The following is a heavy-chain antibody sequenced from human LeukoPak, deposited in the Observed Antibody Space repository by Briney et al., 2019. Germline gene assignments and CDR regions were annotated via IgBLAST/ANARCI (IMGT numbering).Heavy chain of an antibody. CDR3: ARGWTLNY. CDR1: GFTFSSYA. CDR2: VSFDGDNK. Sequence: GGSLRLSCAASGFTFSSYAMHWDRQAPGKGLEWVAVVSFDGDNKYYADSVKDRFTISRDNSQNMVYLQLKSLRAEDTAVYYCARGWTLNYWGQGTLVTVSS. D-gene: IGHD3/OR15-3a*01. J-gene: IGHJ4*02. V-gene: IGHV3-30-3*01.